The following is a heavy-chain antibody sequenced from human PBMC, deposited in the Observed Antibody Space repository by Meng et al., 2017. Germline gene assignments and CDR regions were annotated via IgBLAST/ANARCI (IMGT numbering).Heavy chain of an antibody. CDR3: ARDVTGHYYFDY. V-gene: IGHV4-31*03. D-gene: IGHD2-21*02. CDR1: GESLSRGVCF. CDR2: MYPSGST. Sequence: QVRLEGSGPELVKPSETLCLTFPVSGESLSRGVCFWGWIRQPPGKGLEWIGYMYPSGSTHYNPSQESRVTISIDTSKNQLSLELSSVTAADTAVYYCARDVTGHYYFDYWGQGTLVTVSS. J-gene: IGHJ4*02.